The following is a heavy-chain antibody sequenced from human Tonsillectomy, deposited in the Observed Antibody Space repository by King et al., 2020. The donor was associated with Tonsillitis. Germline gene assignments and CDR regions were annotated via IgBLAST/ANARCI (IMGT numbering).Heavy chain of an antibody. CDR1: GYTFTSYA. V-gene: IGHV1-3*01. J-gene: IGHJ3*02. Sequence: QLVQSGAEVKKPGASVKVSCKASGYTFTSYAMHWVRQAPGQRLEWMGWINAGNGNTKYSQKFQGRVTITRDTSASTAYMELSSLRSEDTAVYYCARDEVFGAGDAFDIWGHGTMVTVSS. D-gene: IGHD3-3*01. CDR2: INAGNGNT. CDR3: ARDEVFGAGDAFDI.